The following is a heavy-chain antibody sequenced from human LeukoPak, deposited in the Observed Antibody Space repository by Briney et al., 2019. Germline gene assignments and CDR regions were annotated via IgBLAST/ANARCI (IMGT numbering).Heavy chain of an antibody. Sequence: PGGSLRLSCAASGFXFSSYGITWVRQAPGKGLEWVSSISGSGGGAYYADSVRGRFTISRDNSKTTVYLQMNSLTADDTAVYYCAKLLAVAGNYWGQGTLVTVSS. CDR2: ISGSGGGA. CDR3: AKLLAVAGNY. CDR1: GFXFSSYG. J-gene: IGHJ4*02. D-gene: IGHD6-19*01. V-gene: IGHV3-23*01.